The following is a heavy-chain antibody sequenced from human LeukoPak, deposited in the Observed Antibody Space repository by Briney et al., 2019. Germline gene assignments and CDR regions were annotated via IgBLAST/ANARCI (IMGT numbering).Heavy chain of an antibody. V-gene: IGHV3-73*01. J-gene: IGHJ4*02. D-gene: IGHD1-26*01. CDR1: GFTFSSPA. CDR2: IRSKANSYAT. CDR3: TRHMVGATISDY. Sequence: GGSLRLSCAASGFTFSSPAMHWVRQASGKGLEWVGRIRSKANSYATAYAASVKGRFTISRDDSKNTAYLQMNSLKTEDTAVYYCTRHMVGATISDYWGQGTLVTVSS.